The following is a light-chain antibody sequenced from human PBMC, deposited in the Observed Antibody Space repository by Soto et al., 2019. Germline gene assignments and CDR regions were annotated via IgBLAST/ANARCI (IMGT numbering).Light chain of an antibody. V-gene: IGKV1D-12*01. J-gene: IGKJ4*01. CDR1: QGSSSW. CDR3: QQGNSFPLP. Sequence: DIPMTQSPSSVSASVGDRVTITCRASQGSSSWLAWYQRKPGKAPKLLIYAASSLQSGVPSRFSGSGSGTDFTLTISSLQPEDFATYYCQQGNSFPLPFGGGTKVEIK. CDR2: AAS.